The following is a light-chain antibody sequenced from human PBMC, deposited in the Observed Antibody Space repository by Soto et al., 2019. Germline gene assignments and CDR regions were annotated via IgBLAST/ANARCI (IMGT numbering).Light chain of an antibody. CDR1: KVGSKS. V-gene: IGLV3-21*04. CDR3: QVWDGSTHHLV. CDR2: YDV. Sequence: SYELTPPPSLSVAPGRTAIITCGGSKVGSKSVHWYQQKPGQAPVLVIYYDVDRPSGIPERFSGSNSGDTATLTIASVEAGDEADYYCQVWDGSTHHLVFGGGTKLTVL. J-gene: IGLJ3*02.